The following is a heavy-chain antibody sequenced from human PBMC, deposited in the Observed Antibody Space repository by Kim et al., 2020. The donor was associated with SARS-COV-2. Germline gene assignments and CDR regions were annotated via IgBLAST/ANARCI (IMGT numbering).Heavy chain of an antibody. CDR3: AKESGSGSYYAWTYYYYGMDV. D-gene: IGHD3-10*01. V-gene: IGHV3-30*18. CDR2: ISYDGSNK. CDR1: GFTFISYG. Sequence: GGSLRLSCAASGFTFISYGMHWVRQAPGKGLEWVAVISYDGSNKYYADSVKGRFTISRDNSKNTLYLQMNSLRAEDTSVYYCAKESGSGSYYAWTYYYYGMDVWGQGTTVTVSS. J-gene: IGHJ6*02.